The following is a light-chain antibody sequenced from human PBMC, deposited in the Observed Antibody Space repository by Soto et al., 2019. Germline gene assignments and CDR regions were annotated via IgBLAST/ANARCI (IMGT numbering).Light chain of an antibody. J-gene: IGKJ2*01. CDR3: QQYDSSYT. Sequence: EIVLTQFPGTVSLSPGERVTLSCMASQPIANNFLAWYQHRPGQAPRVDVYGASSRATGIPDTFSGSVSGTEVTLPISRLEPEAFAVYYCQQYDSSYTFGQGTKLE. CDR1: QPIANNF. CDR2: GAS. V-gene: IGKV3-20*01.